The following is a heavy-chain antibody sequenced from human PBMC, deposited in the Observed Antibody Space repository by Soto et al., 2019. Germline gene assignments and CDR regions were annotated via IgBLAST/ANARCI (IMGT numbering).Heavy chain of an antibody. CDR2: ISYDGSNK. J-gene: IGHJ4*02. Sequence: GSLRLSCAASGFTFSSYAMHWVRQAPGKGLEWVAVISYDGSNKYYADSVKGRFTISRDNSKNTLYLQMNSLRAEDTAVYYCARNYYDSSGYYYEAGYWGQGTLVTVSS. CDR1: GFTFSSYA. CDR3: ARNYYDSSGYYYEAGY. D-gene: IGHD3-22*01. V-gene: IGHV3-30-3*01.